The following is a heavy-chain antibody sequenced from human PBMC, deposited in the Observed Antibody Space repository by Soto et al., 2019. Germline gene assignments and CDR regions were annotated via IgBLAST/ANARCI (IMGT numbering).Heavy chain of an antibody. V-gene: IGHV3-33*01. CDR2: MWYDGSNK. Sequence: QVQLVESGGGVVQPGRSLRLYCAASGFTFSSYGMHWVRQAPGKGLEWVAVMWYDGSNKYYADSVKGRFTISRDNSKNTLYLHMNSLRAEDTAVYYCARQGSGPFDPWGQGTLVTVSS. CDR3: ARQGSGPFDP. J-gene: IGHJ5*02. CDR1: GFTFSSYG.